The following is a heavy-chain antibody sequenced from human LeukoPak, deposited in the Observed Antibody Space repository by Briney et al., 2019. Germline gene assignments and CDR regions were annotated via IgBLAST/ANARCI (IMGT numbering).Heavy chain of an antibody. CDR2: IYYSGST. Sequence: PSETLSLTCTVSGGSISSYYWSWIRQPPGKGLEWIGYIYYSGSTNYNPSLKSRVTISVDTSKNHFSLNLSSVTASDTAVYYCARRPGDYSNFNWFGPWGQGTLVTVSS. V-gene: IGHV4-59*08. CDR3: ARRPGDYSNFNWFGP. J-gene: IGHJ5*02. D-gene: IGHD4-11*01. CDR1: GGSISSYY.